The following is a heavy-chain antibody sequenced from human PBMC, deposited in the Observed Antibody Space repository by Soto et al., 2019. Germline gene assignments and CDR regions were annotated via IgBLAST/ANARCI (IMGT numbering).Heavy chain of an antibody. Sequence: ASVKVSCKSSVYTFTSYGISRVRQAPGQGLEWMGWISAYNGNTNYAQKLQGRVTMTTDTSTSTAYMELRSLRSDDTAVYYCARDNPLTSCHGYWGQGTLVTVSS. V-gene: IGHV1-18*04. D-gene: IGHD2-2*01. J-gene: IGHJ4*02. CDR2: ISAYNGNT. CDR1: VYTFTSYG. CDR3: ARDNPLTSCHGY.